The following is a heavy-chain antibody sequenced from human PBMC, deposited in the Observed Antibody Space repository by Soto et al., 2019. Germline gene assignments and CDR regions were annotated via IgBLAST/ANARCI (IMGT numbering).Heavy chain of an antibody. J-gene: IGHJ6*02. CDR2: IIPISGTA. Sequence: QVQLVQSGAEVKKPGSSVKVFCKASGGTFSSYAISWVRQATGQGLEWMGGIIPISGTAKYAQKFQGRVTITADESTSTVSMELSSLRSEDTAVYFCARSQGSSTSLEIYYYYYYGMDVWGHGTTLTVCS. CDR3: ARSQGSSTSLEIYYYYYYGMDV. CDR1: GGTFSSYA. D-gene: IGHD2-2*01. V-gene: IGHV1-69*01.